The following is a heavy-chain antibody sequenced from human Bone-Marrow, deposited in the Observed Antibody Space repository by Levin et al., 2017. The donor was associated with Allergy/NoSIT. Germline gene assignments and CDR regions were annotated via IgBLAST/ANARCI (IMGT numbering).Heavy chain of an antibody. D-gene: IGHD2-21*01. Sequence: ASVKVSCQTSGYTFTDYYLHWVRQAPRQGLEWMGWINPNTSATNYAQKFQGRVTMTRDASLTSVYMELNNLKSDDTAVYFCARDADPIFPGYMDVWGRGTTLTVSS. J-gene: IGHJ6*03. CDR2: INPNTSAT. V-gene: IGHV1-2*02. CDR1: GYTFTDYY. CDR3: ARDADPIFPGYMDV.